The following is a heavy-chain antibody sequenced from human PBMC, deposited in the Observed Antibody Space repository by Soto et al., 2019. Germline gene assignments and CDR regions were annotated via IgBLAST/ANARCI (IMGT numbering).Heavy chain of an antibody. CDR3: ARQRTTVVTQAYFDH. J-gene: IGHJ4*02. V-gene: IGHV4-39*01. Sequence: SETLSLTCIVSGESISSSSHYWGWIRQPPGKGLEWIGSIYYSGRTYYNPSFKSRVTISIDTSKNQFSLKLSSVTATDTAVYYCARQRTTVVTQAYFDHWGQGALVTVSS. CDR1: GESISSSSHY. D-gene: IGHD2-21*02. CDR2: IYYSGRT.